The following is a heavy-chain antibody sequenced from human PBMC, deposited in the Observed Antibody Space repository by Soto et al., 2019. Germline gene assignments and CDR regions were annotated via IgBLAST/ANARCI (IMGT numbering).Heavy chain of an antibody. Sequence: SETLSLTCTVSGGSISSGGYYWSWIRQHPGKGLEWIGYIYYSGSTYYNPSLKSRVTISVDTSKNQFSLKLSSATAADTAVYYCARYDSSGYYFSFDYWGQGTLVTVSS. D-gene: IGHD3-22*01. V-gene: IGHV4-31*03. CDR3: ARYDSSGYYFSFDY. J-gene: IGHJ4*02. CDR1: GGSISSGGYY. CDR2: IYYSGST.